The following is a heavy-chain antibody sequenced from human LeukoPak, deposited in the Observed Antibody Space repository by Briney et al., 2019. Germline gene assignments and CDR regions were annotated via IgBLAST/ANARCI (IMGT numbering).Heavy chain of an antibody. CDR1: GYSISSGYY. J-gene: IGHJ4*02. CDR2: IYHSGST. V-gene: IGHV4-38-2*01. D-gene: IGHD1-1*01. CDR3: ARLPFPNWDTDYDY. Sequence: SETLSLTCAVSGYSISSGYYWGWIRQPPGKGLEWIGSIYHSGSTYYNQSLKSRVTISVDTSKNQFSLKLSSVTAADTAVYYCARLPFPNWDTDYDYWGQGTLVTVSS.